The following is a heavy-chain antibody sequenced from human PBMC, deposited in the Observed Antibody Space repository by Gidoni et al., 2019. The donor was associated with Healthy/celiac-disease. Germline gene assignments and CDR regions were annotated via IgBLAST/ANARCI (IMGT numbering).Heavy chain of an antibody. CDR2: ISYDGSNK. D-gene: IGHD4-4*01. CDR3: AKWDDYSNYARPGYAFDI. V-gene: IGHV3-30*18. CDR1: GFPFSSYG. J-gene: IGHJ3*02. Sequence: QVQLVESGGGVVQPGRSLRLSCEASGFPFSSYGMHWVRQAPGKGLELVAVISYDGSNKYYADSVKGRFTIARDNSKNTLYLQMNSLRAEDTAVYYCAKWDDYSNYARPGYAFDIWGQGTMVTVSS.